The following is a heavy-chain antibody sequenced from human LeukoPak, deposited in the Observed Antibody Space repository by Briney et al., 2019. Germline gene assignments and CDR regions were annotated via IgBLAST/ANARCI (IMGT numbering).Heavy chain of an antibody. CDR1: GGSISSYY. CDR3: TRLLDNDSSGDPDTFDM. D-gene: IGHD3-22*01. Sequence: SETLSLTCTVSGGSISSYYWSWIRQPPGKGLEWIGYIYYSGSTNYNPSLKSRVTISVDTSKNQFSLKLTSVTAADTAVYYCTRLLDNDSSGDPDTFDMWGQGTGVTVSS. CDR2: IYYSGST. V-gene: IGHV4-59*08. J-gene: IGHJ3*02.